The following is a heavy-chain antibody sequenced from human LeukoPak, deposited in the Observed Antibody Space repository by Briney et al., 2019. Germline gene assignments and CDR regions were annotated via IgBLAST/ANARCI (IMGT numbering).Heavy chain of an antibody. CDR1: GFTVSSNY. CDR2: IYSGGST. D-gene: IGHD2-2*01. J-gene: IGHJ4*02. V-gene: IGHV3-53*01. Sequence: GGSLRLSCAASGFTVSSNYMSWVRQAPGKGLEWVSVIYSGGSTYYADSVKGRFTISRDNSKNTLYLQMNSLRAEDTAVYYCARNFCSSTSCNDYWGQGTLVTVSS. CDR3: ARNFCSSTSCNDY.